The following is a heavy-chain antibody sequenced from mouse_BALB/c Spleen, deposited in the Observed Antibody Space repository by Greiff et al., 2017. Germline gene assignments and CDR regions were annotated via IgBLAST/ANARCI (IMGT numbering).Heavy chain of an antibody. CDR3: ARARFAYYRYDGFDY. CDR2: ISYSGST. CDR1: GYSITSDYA. Sequence: EVKLVESGPGLVKPSQSLSLTCTVTGYSITSDYAWNWIRQFPGNKLEWMGYISYSGSTSYNPSLKSRISITRDTSKNQFFLQLNSVTTEDTATYYCARARFAYYRYDGFDYWGQGTTLPVSS. J-gene: IGHJ2*01. D-gene: IGHD2-14*01. V-gene: IGHV3-2*02.